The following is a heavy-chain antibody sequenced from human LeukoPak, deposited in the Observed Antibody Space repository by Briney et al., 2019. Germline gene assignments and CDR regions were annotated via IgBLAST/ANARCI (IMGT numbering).Heavy chain of an antibody. V-gene: IGHV4-59*01. CDR1: GGSISSYY. D-gene: IGHD2-2*01. Sequence: PSETLSLTCTVSGGSISSYYWSWIRQPAGKGLEWIGYIYYSGSTNYNPSLKSRVTISVDTSKNQFSLKLSSVTAADTAVYYCARALTKTQPSDIWGQGTMVTVSS. CDR2: IYYSGST. J-gene: IGHJ3*02. CDR3: ARALTKTQPSDI.